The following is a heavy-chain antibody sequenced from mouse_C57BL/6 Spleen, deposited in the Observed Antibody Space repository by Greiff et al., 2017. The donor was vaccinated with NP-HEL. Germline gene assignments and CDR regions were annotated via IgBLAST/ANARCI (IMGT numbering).Heavy chain of an antibody. CDR1: GFTFSSYA. J-gene: IGHJ4*01. CDR3: ARGGDVLYYYAMDY. V-gene: IGHV5-4*03. CDR2: ISDGGSYT. Sequence: EVNLVESGGGLVKPGGSLKLSCAASGFTFSSYAMSWVRQTPEKRLEWVATISDGGSYTYYPDNVKGRFTISRDNAKNNLYLQMSHLKSEDTAMYYCARGGDVLYYYAMDYWGQGTSVTVSS. D-gene: IGHD3-3*01.